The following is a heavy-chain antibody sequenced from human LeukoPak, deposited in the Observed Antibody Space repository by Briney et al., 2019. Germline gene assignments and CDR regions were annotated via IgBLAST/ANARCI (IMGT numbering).Heavy chain of an antibody. Sequence: SVKVSCKASGGTFSSCAISWVRQAPGQGLEWMGGIIPIFGTANYAQKFQGRVTITADESTSTAYMELSSLRSEDTAVYYCARSVVVPAAIRNYYFDYWGQGTLVTVSS. D-gene: IGHD2-2*02. CDR1: GGTFSSCA. CDR3: ARSVVVPAAIRNYYFDY. J-gene: IGHJ4*02. V-gene: IGHV1-69*01. CDR2: IIPIFGTA.